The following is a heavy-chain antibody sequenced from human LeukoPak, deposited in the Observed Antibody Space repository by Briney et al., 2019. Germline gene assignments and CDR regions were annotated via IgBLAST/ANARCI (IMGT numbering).Heavy chain of an antibody. J-gene: IGHJ4*02. D-gene: IGHD3-10*01. CDR1: GFTFSSYA. CDR3: AKSGLGSTMVPVDY. V-gene: IGHV3-23*01. CDR2: VSDSGYNT. Sequence: GGSLRLPCAASGFTFSSYAMYWVRQAPGKGLEWVSVVSDSGYNTYYADSVKGRFTISRDNSKNTLYLQMNSLRAKDTAVYYCAKSGLGSTMVPVDYWGQGTLVTVSS.